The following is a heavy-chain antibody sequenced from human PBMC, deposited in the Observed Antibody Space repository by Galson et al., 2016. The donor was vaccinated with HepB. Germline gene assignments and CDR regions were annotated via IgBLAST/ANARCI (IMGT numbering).Heavy chain of an antibody. CDR3: ATTVRDSSGYGALDI. D-gene: IGHD3-22*01. J-gene: IGHJ3*02. Sequence: SVKVSCKAVGGNFNTYAIDWVRQAPGQGLEWMGGIFPILGTADYTQKFQGRFTLTADESTSTAYLELRNLRTEDTAVYHCATTVRDSSGYGALDIWGQGTLITVSS. CDR2: IFPILGTA. V-gene: IGHV1-69*13. CDR1: GGNFNTYA.